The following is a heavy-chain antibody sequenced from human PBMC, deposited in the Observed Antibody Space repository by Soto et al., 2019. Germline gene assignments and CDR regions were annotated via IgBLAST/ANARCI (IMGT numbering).Heavy chain of an antibody. V-gene: IGHV3-30*18. CDR3: AKDMRQQWLAYYYYGMDV. D-gene: IGHD6-19*01. J-gene: IGHJ6*02. CDR2: ISYDGSNK. Sequence: VGSLRLSCAASGFTFSSYGMHWVRQAPGKGLEWVAVISYDGSNKYYADSVKGRFTISRDNSKNTLYLQMNSLRAEDTAVYYCAKDMRQQWLAYYYYGMDVWGQGTTVTVSS. CDR1: GFTFSSYG.